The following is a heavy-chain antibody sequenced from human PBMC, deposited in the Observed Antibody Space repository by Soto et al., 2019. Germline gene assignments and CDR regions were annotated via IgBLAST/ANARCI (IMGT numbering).Heavy chain of an antibody. V-gene: IGHV4-59*02. J-gene: IGHJ6*02. D-gene: IGHD4-17*01. CDR2: ISYTGSA. CDR3: ARVNYGDYYYGMDV. Sequence: SETLSLGCTVSGGSVNYSYWTWIRQPPGKGLEWIGYISYTGSANYNASLKSRLTISVDTSKNQFSLKLSSVTAADTALYYCARVNYGDYYYGMDVWGQGTTVTVSS. CDR1: GGSVNYSY.